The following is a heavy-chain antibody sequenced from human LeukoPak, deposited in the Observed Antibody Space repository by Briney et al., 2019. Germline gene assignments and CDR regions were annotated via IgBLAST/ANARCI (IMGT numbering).Heavy chain of an antibody. CDR3: VKDYNWNIFHY. D-gene: IGHD1/OR15-1a*01. J-gene: IGHJ4*02. Sequence: GGSLRLSCSASGFTFSSYAMHWVRQAPGKGLEYVSAISSNGGSTYYVDSVKGRFTISRDNSKNTLYLQMSSLRAEDTAVYYCVKDYNWNIFHYWGQGTLVTVSS. V-gene: IGHV3-64D*09. CDR2: ISSNGGST. CDR1: GFTFSSYA.